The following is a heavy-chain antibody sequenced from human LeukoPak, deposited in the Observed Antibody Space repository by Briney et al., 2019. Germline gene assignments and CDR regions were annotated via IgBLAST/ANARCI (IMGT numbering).Heavy chain of an antibody. CDR3: ARGRITMVRGVNPNWFDP. CDR2: INHSGST. CDR1: GGSFSGYY. D-gene: IGHD3-10*01. Sequence: PSETLSLTCAVYGGSFSGYYWRWIRQPPGKGLEWIGEINHSGSTNYNPSLKSRVTISVDTSKNQFSLKLSSVTAADTAVYYCARGRITMVRGVNPNWFDPWGQGTLVTVSS. J-gene: IGHJ5*02. V-gene: IGHV4-34*01.